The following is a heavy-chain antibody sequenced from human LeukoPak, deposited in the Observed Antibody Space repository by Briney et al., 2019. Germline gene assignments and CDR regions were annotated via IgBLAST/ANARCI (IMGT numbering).Heavy chain of an antibody. V-gene: IGHV1-2*02. CDR3: ARAWGEDNKDYGDWKFDP. Sequence: ASVKVSCKASGYTFTGYYMHWVRQAPGQGLEWMGWINPNSGGTNYAQKFQGRVTMTRDTSISTAYMELSRLRSDDTAVYYCARAWGEDNKDYGDWKFDPWGQGTLVTVSS. CDR1: GYTFTGYY. J-gene: IGHJ5*02. CDR2: INPNSGGT. D-gene: IGHD4-17*01.